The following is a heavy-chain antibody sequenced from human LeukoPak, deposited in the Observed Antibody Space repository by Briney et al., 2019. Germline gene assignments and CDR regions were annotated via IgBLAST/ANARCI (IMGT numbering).Heavy chain of an antibody. CDR3: ARDGGIGDIVVVPAALDAFDI. CDR2: IYYSGST. J-gene: IGHJ3*02. D-gene: IGHD2-2*01. CDR1: GGSISSYY. Sequence: SETLSLTCTVSGGSISSYYWSWIRQPPGKGLEWIGYIYYSGSTNYNPSLKSRVTISVGTSKNQFSLKLSSVTAADTAVYYCARDGGIGDIVVVPAALDAFDIWGQGTMVTVSS. V-gene: IGHV4-59*01.